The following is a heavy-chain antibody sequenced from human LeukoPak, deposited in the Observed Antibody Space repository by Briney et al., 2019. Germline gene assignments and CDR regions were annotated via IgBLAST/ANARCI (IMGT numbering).Heavy chain of an antibody. CDR1: GFPFSNYS. D-gene: IGHD3-10*01. Sequence: GGSLRLSCAASGFPFSNYSMNWVRQAPGKGLEWLSYISRSSRVIHFADSVKGRFTISRDNAKNSLYLQMSSLRAEDTAVYYCARIVLVRGVIYYGMDVWGQGTTVTVSS. CDR3: ARIVLVRGVIYYGMDV. J-gene: IGHJ6*02. V-gene: IGHV3-48*04. CDR2: ISRSSRVI.